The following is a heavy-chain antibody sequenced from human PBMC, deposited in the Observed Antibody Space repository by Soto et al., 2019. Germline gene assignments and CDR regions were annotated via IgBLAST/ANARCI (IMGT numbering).Heavy chain of an antibody. CDR3: ATDLVATMFSY. Sequence: QLQLQESGPGLVKPSETLSLTCNVSGGSISSDRYYCCWIRQPPGKGLEWIGSIHNSGSTYYNPSLNSRVTLSVDTSKNQFSLKLNSVTAADTAVYYCATDLVATMFSYWGQGTLVTVSS. V-gene: IGHV4-39*01. D-gene: IGHD5-12*01. CDR2: IHNSGST. CDR1: GGSISSDRYY. J-gene: IGHJ4*02.